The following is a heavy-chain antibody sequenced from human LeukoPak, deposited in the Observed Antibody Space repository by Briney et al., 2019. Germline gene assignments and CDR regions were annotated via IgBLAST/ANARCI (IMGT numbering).Heavy chain of an antibody. D-gene: IGHD3-3*01. V-gene: IGHV4-34*01. CDR1: GGSFSGYY. CDR2: INHSGST. CDR3: ARRQYYDFWSGYYNFDY. J-gene: IGHJ4*02. Sequence: SETLSLTRAVYGGSFSGYYWSWIRQPPGKGLEWIGEINHSGSTNYNPSLKSRVTISVDTSKNQFSLKLSSVTAADTAVYYCARRQYYDFWSGYYNFDYWGQGTLVTVSS.